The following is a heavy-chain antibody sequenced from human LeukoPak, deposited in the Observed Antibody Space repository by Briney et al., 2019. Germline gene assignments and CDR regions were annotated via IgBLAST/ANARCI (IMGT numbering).Heavy chain of an antibody. J-gene: IGHJ5*02. CDR1: GGSISSYY. CDR2: IYYSGST. V-gene: IGHV4-59*01. D-gene: IGHD3-10*01. CDR3: AREPSPDYYGSGSYSEGWFDP. Sequence: PSETLSLTCTVSGGSISSYYWSWIRQPPGKGLEWIGYIYYSGSTNYNPSLKSRVTISVDTSKNQFSLKLSSVTAADTAVYYCAREPSPDYYGSGSYSEGWFDPWGQGTLVTVPS.